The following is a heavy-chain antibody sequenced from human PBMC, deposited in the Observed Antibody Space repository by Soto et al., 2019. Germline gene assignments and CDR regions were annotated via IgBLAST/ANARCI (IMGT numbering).Heavy chain of an antibody. CDR2: IIPFPGTT. J-gene: IGHJ4*02. Sequence: SVKVSCKTSGGIFITSGLSWVRQAPGQGLEWMGGIIPFPGTTYHAQKFQGRVTITADKSTNTVYLDLSDLKFEDTATYYCARETPHRGASGRPPQPKNFDSWGQGTLVAASS. V-gene: IGHV1-69*10. CDR3: ARETPHRGASGRPPQPKNFDS. D-gene: IGHD3-10*01. CDR1: GGIFITSG.